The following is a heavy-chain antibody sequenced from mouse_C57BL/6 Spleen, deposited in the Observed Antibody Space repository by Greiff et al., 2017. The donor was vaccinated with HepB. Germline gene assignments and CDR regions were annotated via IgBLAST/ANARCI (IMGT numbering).Heavy chain of an antibody. CDR3: GSTRRFAMDY. CDR2: IHPNSGST. D-gene: IGHD1-1*01. CDR1: GYTFTSYW. J-gene: IGHJ4*01. V-gene: IGHV1-64*01. Sequence: QVQLQQPGAELVKPGASVKLSCKASGYTFTSYWMHWVKQRPGQGLEWIGMIHPNSGSTNYNEKFKSKATLTVDKSSSPAYMQLSSLTSEDSAVYDCGSTRRFAMDYWGQGTSVTVSS.